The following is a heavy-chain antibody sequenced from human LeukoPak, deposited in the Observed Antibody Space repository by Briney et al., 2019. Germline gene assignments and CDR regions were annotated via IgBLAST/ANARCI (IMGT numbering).Heavy chain of an antibody. CDR2: LSGSGGTT. V-gene: IGHV3-23*01. CDR3: ASPSSGSYYNVFDY. J-gene: IGHJ4*02. CDR1: GFTFSTYG. Sequence: GGSLRLSCAASGFTFSTYGMGWVRQAPGKGLEWVSALSGSGGTTYYADSVKGRFTISRDNSRNTLSLQMNSLRAEDTAVYYCASPSSGSYYNVFDYWGQGTLVTVSS. D-gene: IGHD3-10*01.